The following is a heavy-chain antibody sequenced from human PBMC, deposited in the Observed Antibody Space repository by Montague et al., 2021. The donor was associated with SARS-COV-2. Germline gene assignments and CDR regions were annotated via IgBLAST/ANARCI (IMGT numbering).Heavy chain of an antibody. CDR1: GGSISSSSYY. CDR3: ARHKRWRIAAAGRDFDY. CDR2: IYYSGST. J-gene: IGHJ4*02. V-gene: IGHV4-39*01. Sequence: SETLSLTCTVSGGSISSSSYYWGWIRQPPGKGLEWIGSIYYSGSTYYNPSLKSRVTISVDTSKNQFSLKLSSVTAADTAVYYCARHKRWRIAAAGRDFDYWGQGTLVFVSS. D-gene: IGHD6-13*01.